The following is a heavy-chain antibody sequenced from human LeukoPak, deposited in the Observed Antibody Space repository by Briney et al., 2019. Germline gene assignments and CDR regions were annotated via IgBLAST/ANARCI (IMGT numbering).Heavy chain of an antibody. D-gene: IGHD2-15*01. CDR2: ISSSSSTI. CDR3: AREGNCSGGSCYEPSFEYYYYGMDV. V-gene: IGHV3-48*04. J-gene: IGHJ6*02. Sequence: PGGSLRLSCAASGFTFSSYSMNWVRQAPGKGLEWVSYISSSSSTIYYADSVKGRFTISRDNAKNSLYLQMNSLRAEDTAVYYCAREGNCSGGSCYEPSFEYYYYGMDVWGQGTTVTVSS. CDR1: GFTFSSYS.